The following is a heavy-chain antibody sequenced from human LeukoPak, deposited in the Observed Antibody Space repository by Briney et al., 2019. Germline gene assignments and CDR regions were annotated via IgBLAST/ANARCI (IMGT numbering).Heavy chain of an antibody. CDR3: ATYSSSDAFDI. CDR2: IHYSGSS. D-gene: IGHD6-6*01. V-gene: IGHV4-39*07. Sequence: PSETLSLTCTVSGASISSSSHYWGWIRQPPGKGLEWIGSIHYSGSSYYNPSLKSRVTMSVDTSKIQFSLKLSSVTAADTAVYYCATYSSSDAFDIWGQGTMVTVSS. CDR1: GASISSSSHY. J-gene: IGHJ3*02.